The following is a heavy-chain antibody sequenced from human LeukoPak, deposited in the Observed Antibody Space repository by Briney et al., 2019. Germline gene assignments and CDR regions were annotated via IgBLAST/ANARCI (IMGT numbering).Heavy chain of an antibody. Sequence: GGSLRLSCAASGFTVSSNFMSWVRQAPGKGLEWVSVIYSGGDTYYADSVKGRFTISRHNSKNTLYLQMDSLRPEDTAIYYCAREITVAGPFDFWGQGTLATVSS. J-gene: IGHJ4*02. CDR1: GFTVSSNF. D-gene: IGHD6-13*01. CDR2: IYSGGDT. CDR3: AREITVAGPFDF. V-gene: IGHV3-53*04.